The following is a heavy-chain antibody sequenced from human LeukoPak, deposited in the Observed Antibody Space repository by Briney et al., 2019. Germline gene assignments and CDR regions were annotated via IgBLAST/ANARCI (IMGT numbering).Heavy chain of an antibody. Sequence: SQTLSLTCTVSGGSLSSGDYYWGWIRQPPGKGLEWIVYIYYSGSTNFNPSLKNRVTISIDTSKNQFSLKLSSVTAADTAVYYCARGGNGWSNSHFDNWGQGTLVPVSS. V-gene: IGHV4-30-4*01. CDR2: IYYSGST. CDR3: ARGGNGWSNSHFDN. CDR1: GGSLSSGDYY. J-gene: IGHJ4*02. D-gene: IGHD6-19*01.